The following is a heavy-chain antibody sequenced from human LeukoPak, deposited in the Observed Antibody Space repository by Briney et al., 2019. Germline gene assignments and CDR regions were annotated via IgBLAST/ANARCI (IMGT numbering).Heavy chain of an antibody. CDR1: GFTFSSYW. V-gene: IGHV3-74*01. D-gene: IGHD1-26*01. J-gene: IGHJ6*02. CDR3: ASDGAYAMAV. CDR2: INSDGTTT. Sequence: PVGSLRLSCAASGFTFSSYWMHWVRQAPGKGLVWVSRINSDGTTTTYADSVRGRFTISRDNAKNTVSLQMNSLRAEDTAVYYCASDGAYAMAVWGQGTTVTVSS.